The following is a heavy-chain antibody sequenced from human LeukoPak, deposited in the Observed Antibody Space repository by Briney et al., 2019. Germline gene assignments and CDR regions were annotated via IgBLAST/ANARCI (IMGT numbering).Heavy chain of an antibody. Sequence: ASVKVSCKASGYTFTSYYMHWVRQAPGQGLEWMGIINPSGGSTSYAQKFQGRVTMTRDTSISTAYMELSRLRSDDTAVYYCARARITMVRGVNSGLHYWGQGTLVTVSS. CDR1: GYTFTSYY. V-gene: IGHV1-46*01. CDR3: ARARITMVRGVNSGLHY. J-gene: IGHJ4*02. D-gene: IGHD3-10*01. CDR2: INPSGGST.